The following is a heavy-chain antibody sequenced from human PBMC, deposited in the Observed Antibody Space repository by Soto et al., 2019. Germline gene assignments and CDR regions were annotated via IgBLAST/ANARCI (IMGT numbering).Heavy chain of an antibody. J-gene: IGHJ2*01. CDR1: GGSFGGYY. D-gene: IGHD3-9*01. Sequence: QVQLQQWGAGPLRPLETLSLTCGVSGGSFGGYYWAWIRQSPGRGLEWIGEINDRGSLNYNPSLKTRVSISVDTSKNHYSLNLRSVTAADTAVYYCARESHDILTGPPWVWYFDLWGRGTLVTVSS. CDR2: INDRGSL. V-gene: IGHV4-34*01. CDR3: ARESHDILTGPPWVWYFDL.